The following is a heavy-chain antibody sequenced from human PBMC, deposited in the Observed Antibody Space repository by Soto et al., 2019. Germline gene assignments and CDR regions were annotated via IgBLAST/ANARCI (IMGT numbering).Heavy chain of an antibody. CDR3: ARGGLGSQIYYFDX. J-gene: IGHJ4*02. D-gene: IGHD1-26*01. Sequence: SETLSLTFTVSGGSISSVGYYWSWIRQHPGKGLELIGYIYYSGSTYYNPSLRSRVTISVDTSKNQFSLKLSSVTAADTAVYYCARGGLGSQIYYFDXWGQVTLVTVSX. V-gene: IGHV4-31*03. CDR1: GGSISSVGYY. CDR2: IYYSGST.